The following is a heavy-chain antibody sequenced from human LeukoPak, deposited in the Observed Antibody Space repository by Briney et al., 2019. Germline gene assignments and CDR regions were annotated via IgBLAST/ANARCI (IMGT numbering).Heavy chain of an antibody. CDR3: ARGTDIAMDAPFDY. CDR1: GGSISSYY. CDR2: IYTSGST. D-gene: IGHD5-18*01. V-gene: IGHV4-4*07. J-gene: IGHJ4*02. Sequence: SETLSLTCTVSGGSISSYYWSWIRQPAGKGLEWIGRIYTSGSTNYNPSLKSRVTMSVDTSKNQFSLKLSSVTAADTAVYYCARGTDIAMDAPFDYWGQGTLVTVSS.